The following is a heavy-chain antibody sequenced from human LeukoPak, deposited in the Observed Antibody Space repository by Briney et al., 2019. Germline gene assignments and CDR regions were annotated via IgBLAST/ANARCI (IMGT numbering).Heavy chain of an antibody. D-gene: IGHD3-22*01. CDR2: IIPILGVA. CDR3: AGGAGITLIAADF. Sequence: ASVNVSCKASGGTFSSYTISWVRQAPGRGLEWMGRIIPILGVANYAQKFQGRVTISADKSTNTAYMELSSLRSEDTAVYYCAGGAGITLIAADFWGQGTLVTVSS. CDR1: GGTFSSYT. V-gene: IGHV1-69*02. J-gene: IGHJ4*02.